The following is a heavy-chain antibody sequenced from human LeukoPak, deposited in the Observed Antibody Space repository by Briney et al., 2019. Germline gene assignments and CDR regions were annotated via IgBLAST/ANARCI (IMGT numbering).Heavy chain of an antibody. V-gene: IGHV4-34*01. CDR3: AREFLWVHYYMDV. D-gene: IGHD1-26*01. CDR2: INHSGST. Sequence: SETLSLTCAVYGGSFSGYYWSWIRQPPGKGLEWIGGINHSGSTNYNPSLKSRVTISVDTSKNQFSLKLSSVTAADTAVYYCAREFLWVHYYMDVWGKGTTVTVSS. CDR1: GGSFSGYY. J-gene: IGHJ6*03.